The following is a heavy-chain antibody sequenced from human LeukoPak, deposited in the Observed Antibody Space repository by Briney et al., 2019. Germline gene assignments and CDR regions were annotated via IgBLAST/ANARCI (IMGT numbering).Heavy chain of an antibody. Sequence: ASVKVSCKASGYTFTNHSINWVRQAPGQGLEYMGWIDTNTGNPTYAQAFTGRIVFSLDTSVSTAYLDIRSLKAEDNAVYFCARRSMVQHLDVWGKGTTVIVSS. V-gene: IGHV7-4-1*02. CDR2: IDTNTGNP. CDR1: GYTFTNHS. D-gene: IGHD3-10*01. CDR3: ARRSMVQHLDV. J-gene: IGHJ6*04.